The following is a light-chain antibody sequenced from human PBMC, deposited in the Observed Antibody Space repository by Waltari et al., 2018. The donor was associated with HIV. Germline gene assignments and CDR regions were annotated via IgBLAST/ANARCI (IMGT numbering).Light chain of an antibody. V-gene: IGLV1-40*01. CDR2: GNT. CDR3: QSYDISLSGWV. J-gene: IGLJ3*02. Sequence: QSVLTQPPSVSGAPGQRVTISCTGSSSNIGAGYDVQWYQQFPGTAPKVLIYGNTYRPSGVPDRFSGSKSGSSASLLITGLQAEDDADYYCQSYDISLSGWVFGGGTKLTVL. CDR1: SSNIGAGYD.